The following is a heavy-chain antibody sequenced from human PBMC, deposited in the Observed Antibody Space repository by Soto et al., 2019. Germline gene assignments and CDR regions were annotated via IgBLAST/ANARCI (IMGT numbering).Heavy chain of an antibody. CDR1: GGSISSSSYY. Sequence: TLSLTCTVSGGSISSSSYYWGWIRQPPGKGLEWIGSIYYSGSTYYNPSLKSRVTISVDTSKNQFSLKLSSVTAADTAVYYCARPYSGSSLGGAFDIWGQGTMVTVSS. CDR2: IYYSGST. CDR3: ARPYSGSSLGGAFDI. J-gene: IGHJ3*02. D-gene: IGHD1-26*01. V-gene: IGHV4-39*01.